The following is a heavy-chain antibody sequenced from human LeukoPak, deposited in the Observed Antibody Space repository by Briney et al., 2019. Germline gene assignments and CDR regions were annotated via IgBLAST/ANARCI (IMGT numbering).Heavy chain of an antibody. CDR1: GFIFSTYA. CDR3: ARSNNIVGATYFDY. V-gene: IGHV3-64*02. CDR2: ISSDGGST. J-gene: IGHJ4*02. Sequence: PGGSLRLSCAASGFIFSTYAMHWVRQAPGKGLEYISSISSDGGSTYYADSVKGRFIISRDNSKNTLYLQMGRLRAEDMAVYYCARSNNIVGATYFDYWGQGTLVTVSS. D-gene: IGHD1-26*01.